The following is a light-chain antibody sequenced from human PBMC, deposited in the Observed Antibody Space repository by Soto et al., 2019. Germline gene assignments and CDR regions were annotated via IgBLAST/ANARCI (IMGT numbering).Light chain of an antibody. J-gene: IGLJ3*02. Sequence: QSALTQPPSASGTPGQSLTISCAGSSSNIGSHYVYWYQHLPGTAPKLLIFRDGQRPAGVPDRFFGSKSGTSASLAISGLRSEDEAHYYCAVWDASLTGWVFCGGTKVTVL. CDR1: SSNIGSHY. CDR2: RDG. CDR3: AVWDASLTGWV. V-gene: IGLV1-47*01.